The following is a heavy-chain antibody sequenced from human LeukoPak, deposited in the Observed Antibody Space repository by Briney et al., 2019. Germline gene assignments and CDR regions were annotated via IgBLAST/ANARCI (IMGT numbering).Heavy chain of an antibody. Sequence: GGSLRLSCAASGFTFSSYAMHWVRQAPGKGLEWVAVISYDGNNKYYADSVQGRFTVSGDNSKSTVYLQMNSLRPEDTAVYYCARDPRYDILTAYTDSWGQGTLVTVSS. D-gene: IGHD3-9*01. V-gene: IGHV3-30*04. CDR1: GFTFSSYA. CDR2: ISYDGNNK. CDR3: ARDPRYDILTAYTDS. J-gene: IGHJ4*02.